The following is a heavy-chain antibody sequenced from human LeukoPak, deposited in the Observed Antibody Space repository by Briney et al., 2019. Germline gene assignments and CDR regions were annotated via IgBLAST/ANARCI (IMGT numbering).Heavy chain of an antibody. D-gene: IGHD6-13*01. CDR1: GFTFSSYA. CDR3: AQDRGGEQQLIQGFAY. CDR2: ISNDGNKI. J-gene: IGHJ4*02. V-gene: IGHV3-30*04. Sequence: GGSLRLSCAASGFTFSSYAMHWVRQAPGKGLEWVAVISNDGNKIYYADSIRGRFTISRDNSRNTLYLQMSSLRSEDTAVYYCAQDRGGEQQLIQGFAYWGQGTLVTVSS.